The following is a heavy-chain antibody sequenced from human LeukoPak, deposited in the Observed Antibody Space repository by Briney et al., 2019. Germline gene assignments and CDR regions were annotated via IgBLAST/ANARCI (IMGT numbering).Heavy chain of an antibody. J-gene: IGHJ4*02. CDR2: ISYDGSNK. CDR1: GFTFSSYG. Sequence: GRSLRLSCAASGFTFSSYGMHWVRQAPGKGLEWVAVISYDGSNKYYADSVKGRFTISRDNSKNTLYLQMNSLRAEDTAVYYCAKSYCGGDCYSLVGFDYWGQGTLVTVSS. CDR3: AKSYCGGDCYSLVGFDY. D-gene: IGHD2-21*02. V-gene: IGHV3-30*18.